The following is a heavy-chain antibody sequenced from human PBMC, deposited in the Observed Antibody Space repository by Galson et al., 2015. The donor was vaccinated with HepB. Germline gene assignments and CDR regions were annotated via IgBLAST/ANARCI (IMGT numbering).Heavy chain of an antibody. CDR3: ARYYGDYRAFDY. J-gene: IGHJ4*02. CDR1: GSSFSSHG. CDR2: IWFDGSKD. D-gene: IGHD4-17*01. Sequence: CAASGSSFSSHGMHWVRQAPGKGLEWVALIWFDGSKDSYADSVKGRFTISRDNSNNMLYLQMNNLRVEDTAVYYCARYYGDYRAFDYWGQGTLVSVSS. V-gene: IGHV3-33*01.